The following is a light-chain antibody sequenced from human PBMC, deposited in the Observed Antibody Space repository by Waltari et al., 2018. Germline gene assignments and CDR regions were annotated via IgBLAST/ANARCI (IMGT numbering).Light chain of an antibody. V-gene: IGLV4-69*01. Sequence: LVLTQSPSASASLGASVKLTCTLSRGSRINVIDWPQQHPGKGPRYLMKVNSDGSHRKGDDIPDRFSASKSGTECYLTISSLQSEDEADYYCQTGGHGTWVFGGGTKLTVL. CDR3: QTGGHGTWV. CDR2: VNSDGSH. CDR1: RGSRINV. J-gene: IGLJ3*02.